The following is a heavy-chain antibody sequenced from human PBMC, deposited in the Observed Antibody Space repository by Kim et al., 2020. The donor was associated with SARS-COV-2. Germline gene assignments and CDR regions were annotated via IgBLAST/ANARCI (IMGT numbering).Heavy chain of an antibody. J-gene: IGHJ4*02. CDR2: TIPVFGSP. CDR1: GGTFGSYV. D-gene: IGHD3-10*01. CDR3: AREDYGSGSSTNRDY. V-gene: IGHV1-69*13. Sequence: SVKVSCKASGGTFGSYVLSWVRQAPGQGLEWMGGTIPVFGSPSYPQKFQDRVTITADESSSTVYMELSSLGFEDTAICYCAREDYGSGSSTNRDYWGQGTPVTVSS.